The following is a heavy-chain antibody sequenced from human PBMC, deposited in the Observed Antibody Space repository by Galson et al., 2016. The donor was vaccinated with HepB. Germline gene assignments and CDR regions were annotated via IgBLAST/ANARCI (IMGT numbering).Heavy chain of an antibody. J-gene: IGHJ6*02. CDR2: ITGDGSGS. CDR3: ARAGGVRWLDV. V-gene: IGHV3-74*01. CDR1: GFTFSVYW. D-gene: IGHD3-10*01. Sequence: SLRLSCAASGFTFSVYWMHWVRQVPGKGLEWVSRITGDGSGSTSADSVKGRFTISRDNARNTVYLQLNSLRVDDTAVYYCARAGGVRWLDVWGQGTTVTVAS.